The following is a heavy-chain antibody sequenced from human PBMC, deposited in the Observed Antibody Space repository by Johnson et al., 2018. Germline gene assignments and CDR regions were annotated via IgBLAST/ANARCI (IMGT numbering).Heavy chain of an antibody. J-gene: IGHJ6*02. D-gene: IGHD4-17*01. CDR2: ISYDGSNK. Sequence: QEQLVESGGGVVQPGRSLRLSCAASGFTFSSYGMHWVRQAPGKGLEWVAVISYDGSNKSYADSVKGRFTISRDNSKNTLYLQMNSLGAEDTAGYYWAKDRYGDYGGMDVWGQGTTVTVSS. V-gene: IGHV3-30*18. CDR1: GFTFSSYG. CDR3: AKDRYGDYGGMDV.